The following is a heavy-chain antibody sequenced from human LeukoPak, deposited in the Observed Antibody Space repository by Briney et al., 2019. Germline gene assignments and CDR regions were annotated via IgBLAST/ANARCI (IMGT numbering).Heavy chain of an antibody. J-gene: IGHJ5*02. CDR2: VYYSGST. CDR1: GGYISSYY. CDR3: ARDNLGYCSGGSCYSDWFDP. Sequence: PSEALSLTRTVSGGYISSYYWSWIRQPPGKGLEWIGYVYYSGSTNYNRSLKSRVTIAVATSKPQFSLKLSSVTAADTAVYYCARDNLGYCSGGSCYSDWFDPWGQGTRVTVSS. V-gene: IGHV4-59*01. D-gene: IGHD2-15*01.